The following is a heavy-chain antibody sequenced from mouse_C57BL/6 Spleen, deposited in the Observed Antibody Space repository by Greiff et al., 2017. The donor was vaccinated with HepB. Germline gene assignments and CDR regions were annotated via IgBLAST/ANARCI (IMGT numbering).Heavy chain of an antibody. Sequence: QVQLKQPGAELVKPGASVKMSCKASGYTFTSYWITWVKQRPGQGLEWIGDIYPGSGSTNYNEKFKSKATLTVDTSSSTAYMQLSSLTSEDSAVYYCARGDGYDVNYFDYWGQGTTLTVSS. V-gene: IGHV1-55*01. CDR2: IYPGSGST. D-gene: IGHD2-2*01. CDR3: ARGDGYDVNYFDY. J-gene: IGHJ2*01. CDR1: GYTFTSYW.